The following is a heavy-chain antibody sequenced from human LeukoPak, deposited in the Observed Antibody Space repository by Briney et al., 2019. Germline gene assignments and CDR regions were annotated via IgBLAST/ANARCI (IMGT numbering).Heavy chain of an antibody. V-gene: IGHV1-2*02. J-gene: IGHJ4*02. CDR1: GYTFTGYY. CDR2: INPNSGGT. Sequence: ASVKVSCKASGYTFTGYYMHWVRQAPGQGPEWMGWINPNSGGTNYAQKFQGRVTMTRDTSISTAYMELSRLRSDDTAVYYCARGYYYDSRGYYAMYYFDYWGQGTLVTVSS. D-gene: IGHD3-22*01. CDR3: ARGYYYDSRGYYAMYYFDY.